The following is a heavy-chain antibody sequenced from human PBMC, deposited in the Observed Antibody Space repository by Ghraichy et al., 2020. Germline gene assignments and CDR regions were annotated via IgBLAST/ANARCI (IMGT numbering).Heavy chain of an antibody. CDR3: ARDLELRD. CDR1: GFTVSRNY. V-gene: IGHV3-53*01. D-gene: IGHD1-7*01. J-gene: IGHJ4*02. CDR2: IYTGGNT. Sequence: GESLNISCAASGFTVSRNYMSWVRQAPGKRLEWVSVIYTGGNTYYADSVKGRFTISRDNSKNTLFLQMNSLGAEDTAVYYCARDLELRDWGQGTLVTVSS.